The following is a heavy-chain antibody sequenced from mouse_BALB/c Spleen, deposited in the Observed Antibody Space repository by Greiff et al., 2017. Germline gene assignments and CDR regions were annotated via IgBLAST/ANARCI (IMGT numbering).Heavy chain of an antibody. CDR1: GFTFNTYA. CDR3: VRHEGDY. J-gene: IGHJ2*01. Sequence: EVQGVESGGGLVQPKGSLKLSCAASGFTFNTYAMNWVRQAPGKGLEWVARIRSKSNNYATYYADSVKDRFTISRDDSQSMLHLQMNNLKTEDTAMYYCVRHEGDYWGQGTTLTVSS. V-gene: IGHV10-1*02. CDR2: IRSKSNNYAT.